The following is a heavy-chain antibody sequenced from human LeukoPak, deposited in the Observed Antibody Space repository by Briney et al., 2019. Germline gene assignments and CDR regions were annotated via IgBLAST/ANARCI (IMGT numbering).Heavy chain of an antibody. V-gene: IGHV4-39*01. CDR3: ARLETSVTEHNWFDP. CDR1: GASISSSAYY. CDR2: IGGSNYYRGST. Sequence: PSETLTLTCTVSGASISSSAYYWGWIRQPPGKGLEWIGSIGGSNYYRGSTYYNPSLKSRVTIHVDTSKDQFSLKLSSVTAADTAVYYCARLETSVTEHNWFDPWGQGTLVTVSS. D-gene: IGHD2-21*02. J-gene: IGHJ5*02.